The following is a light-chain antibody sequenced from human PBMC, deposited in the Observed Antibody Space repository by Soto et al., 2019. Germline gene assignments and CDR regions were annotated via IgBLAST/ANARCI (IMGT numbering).Light chain of an antibody. J-gene: IGKJ1*01. Sequence: ELVLTQSPGTLSLSPGERATLSCRASQSVSSNLAWYQQKPGQAPRLLIYGASTRATGIPARLCGSGSWTEFTLTISSLQSEDFAVYYCQQYNNWPRSCGQGTKVDIK. CDR1: QSVSSN. V-gene: IGKV3-15*01. CDR2: GAS. CDR3: QQYNNWPRS.